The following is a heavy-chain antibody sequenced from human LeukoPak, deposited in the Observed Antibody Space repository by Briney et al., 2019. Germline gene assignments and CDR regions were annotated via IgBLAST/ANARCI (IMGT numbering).Heavy chain of an antibody. CDR3: ARGVAPARGIAAAGPEYPFDP. CDR1: GGSISSSSYY. Sequence: PSETLSLTCTVSGGSISSSSYYWGWIRQPPGKGLEWIGSIYYSGSTYYNPSLKSRVTISVDTSKNQFSLKLSSVTAADTAVYYCARGVAPARGIAAAGPEYPFDPWGQGTLVTVSS. J-gene: IGHJ5*02. CDR2: IYYSGST. D-gene: IGHD6-13*01. V-gene: IGHV4-39*07.